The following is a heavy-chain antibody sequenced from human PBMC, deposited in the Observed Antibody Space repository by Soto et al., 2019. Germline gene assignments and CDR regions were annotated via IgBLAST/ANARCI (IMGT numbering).Heavy chain of an antibody. Sequence: QVQLVQSGAEVKKPGASLRVSCKASGYTFTTYDINWVRQTPGQGLEWMGWVSPHSGSTGFAQKFQGRLTMTTNTTITTAYMDLISLRSDDSAVYFCARDGYSSSWEFDFWGQGTLVTVS. CDR3: ARDGYSSSWEFDF. D-gene: IGHD6-6*01. V-gene: IGHV1-8*01. CDR1: GYTFTTYD. CDR2: VSPHSGST. J-gene: IGHJ4*02.